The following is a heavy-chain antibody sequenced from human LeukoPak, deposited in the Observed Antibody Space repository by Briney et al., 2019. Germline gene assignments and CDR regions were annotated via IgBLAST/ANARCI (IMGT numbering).Heavy chain of an antibody. D-gene: IGHD3-10*01. CDR3: ARAYGSGSFPYYYYYMDV. J-gene: IGHJ6*03. Sequence: GGSLRLSCAASGFTFSNHGMNWVRQAPGKGLEWVANIKQDGSEKYYVDSVKGRFTISRDNAKNSLYLQMNSLRAEDTAVYYCARAYGSGSFPYYYYYMDVWGKGTTVTVSS. CDR1: GFTFSNHG. V-gene: IGHV3-7*01. CDR2: IKQDGSEK.